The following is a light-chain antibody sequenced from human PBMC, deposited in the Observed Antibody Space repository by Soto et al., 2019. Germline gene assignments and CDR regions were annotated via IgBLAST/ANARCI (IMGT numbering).Light chain of an antibody. CDR2: AAS. J-gene: IGKJ4*01. Sequence: DIQMTQSPSSLSASVGDRVTITCRASQTISNYLNWYQQQPGKAPKLLIYAASSLQSGVPSRSSGSGSGSDFNLTIRSLQPEDFATYYCQQSYTTPLTFGGGTKVDIK. CDR3: QQSYTTPLT. CDR1: QTISNY. V-gene: IGKV1-39*01.